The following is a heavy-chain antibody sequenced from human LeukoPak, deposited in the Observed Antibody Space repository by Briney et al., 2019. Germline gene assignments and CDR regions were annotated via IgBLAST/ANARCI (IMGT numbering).Heavy chain of an antibody. Sequence: SETLSLTCTVSGGSISSYYWSWIRQPPGKGLEWIGYIYYSGSTNYNPSLKSRVTISVDTSKNQFSLKLSSVTAADTAVHYCARVGYYYDSRALDYWGQGTLVTVSS. V-gene: IGHV4-59*01. CDR2: IYYSGST. J-gene: IGHJ4*02. CDR3: ARVGYYYDSRALDY. CDR1: GGSISSYY. D-gene: IGHD3-22*01.